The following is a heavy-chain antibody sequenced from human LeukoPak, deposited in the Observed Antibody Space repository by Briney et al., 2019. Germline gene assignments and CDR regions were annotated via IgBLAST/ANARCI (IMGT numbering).Heavy chain of an antibody. Sequence: SETLSLTCAVYGGSFSGYYWNWIRQPPGKGLEWIGEIYHSGSTNYNPSLKSQVTISVDKSKNQFSLTLTSVTAADTAVYYCVREFWSGYYSRHYGVDVWGRGTTVTVSS. CDR3: VREFWSGYYSRHYGVDV. V-gene: IGHV4-34*01. J-gene: IGHJ6*02. D-gene: IGHD3-3*01. CDR2: IYHSGST. CDR1: GGSFSGYY.